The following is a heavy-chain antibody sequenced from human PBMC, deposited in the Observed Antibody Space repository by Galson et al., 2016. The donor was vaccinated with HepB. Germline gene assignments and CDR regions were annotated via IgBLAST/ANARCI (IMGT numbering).Heavy chain of an antibody. V-gene: IGHV3-33*01. CDR3: AREMKPHLEWLFRSRLRPVDY. Sequence: SLRLSCAASGFTFSSYGMHWVRQAPGEGLEWVAVIWNDGSNKYYADSVEGRFTISRDNSKNTLYLELNSLRAEDTAVHYCAREMKPHLEWLFRSRLRPVDYWGRGTLVTVSS. CDR2: IWNDGSNK. J-gene: IGHJ4*02. CDR1: GFTFSSYG. D-gene: IGHD3-3*01.